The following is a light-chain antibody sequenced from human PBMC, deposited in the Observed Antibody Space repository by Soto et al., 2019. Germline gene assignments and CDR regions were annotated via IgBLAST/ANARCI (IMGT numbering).Light chain of an antibody. CDR3: GSYTTSGSVV. CDR1: SSDVGAYDY. V-gene: IGLV2-14*03. Sequence: QSALTQPASVSGSPGQSIAISCPGTSSDVGAYDYVSWYQQHPGKAPKVIISDVYNRPSGVSNRFSGSKSGNTASLTISGLQAEDEADYYCGSYTTSGSVVFGGGTKLTVL. J-gene: IGLJ2*01. CDR2: DVY.